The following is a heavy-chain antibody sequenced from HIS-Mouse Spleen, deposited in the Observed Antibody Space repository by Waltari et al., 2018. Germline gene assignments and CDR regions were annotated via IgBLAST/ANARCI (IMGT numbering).Heavy chain of an antibody. CDR3: AKVNSGSYYFDY. CDR2: ISYDGSNK. CDR1: GFPFGSYG. J-gene: IGHJ4*02. V-gene: IGHV3-30*18. Sequence: QVQLVESGGGVVQPVRSLRLSCAALGFPFGSYGMPWVGRVPVKGLEWVAVISYDGSNKYYADSVKGRFTISRDNSKNTLYLQMNSLRAEDTAVYYCAKVNSGSYYFDYWGQGTLVTVSS. D-gene: IGHD1-26*01.